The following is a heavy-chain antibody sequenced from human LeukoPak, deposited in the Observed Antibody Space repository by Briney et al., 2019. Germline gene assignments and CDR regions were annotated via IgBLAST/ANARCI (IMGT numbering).Heavy chain of an antibody. CDR2: IYHSGSI. D-gene: IGHD6-25*01. Sequence: SETLSLTCAVSGDSISSSNWWSWVRQPPGKGLEWIGEIYHSGSINYNPSLKSRVTMSLDKSKNQFSLSLTSVTAADTAVYYCAREAAGQWFDPWGHGTLVTVSS. CDR3: AREAAGQWFDP. CDR1: GDSISSSNW. J-gene: IGHJ5*02. V-gene: IGHV4-4*02.